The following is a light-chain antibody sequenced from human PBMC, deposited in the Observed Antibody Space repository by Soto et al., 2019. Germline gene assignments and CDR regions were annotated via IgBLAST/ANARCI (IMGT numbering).Light chain of an antibody. CDR2: EAN. V-gene: IGLV2-8*01. CDR3: SSYAGSNAHYV. J-gene: IGLJ1*01. CDR1: SSDVGGYNY. Sequence: QSALTQPASVSGSPGQSITISCTGTSSDVGGYNYVSWYQQYPGKAPKLIIYEANKRPPGVPDRFSGSKSGNTASLTVSGLQAEDEADYYCSSYAGSNAHYVFGTGTKLTVL.